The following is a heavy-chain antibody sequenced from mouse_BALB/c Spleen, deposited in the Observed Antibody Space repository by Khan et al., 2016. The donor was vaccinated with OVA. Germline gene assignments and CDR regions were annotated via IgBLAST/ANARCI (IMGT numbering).Heavy chain of an antibody. CDR3: ATSYFYGYYFDY. V-gene: IGHV5-17*02. CDR2: ISGDSNPI. D-gene: IGHD1-1*01. Sequence: DVKLVESGGGLVQPGGSRKLSCAASGFTFNSYGMHWVRQAPEKGLEWVAYISGDSNPIYYADTLKGRFTISRDNPKTTLFLQMTSLMSEDTAMEYCATSYFYGYYFDYWGPGTTLTVS. CDR1: GFTFNSYG. J-gene: IGHJ2*01.